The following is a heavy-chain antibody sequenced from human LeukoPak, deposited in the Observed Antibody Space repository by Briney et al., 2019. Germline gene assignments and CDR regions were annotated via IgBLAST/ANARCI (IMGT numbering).Heavy chain of an antibody. V-gene: IGHV4-39*02. D-gene: IGHD4-17*01. Sequence: SETLSLTYTVSGGYISSSSYYWGCMRQPPGKGLEWLGSIYYSGSTYYNPTPTSRVSISVETSKNHFSLKLSTVTAADTAVYYCASTVIHLYVDYCGEGTLVTASS. CDR2: IYYSGST. CDR3: ASTVIHLYVDY. J-gene: IGHJ4*02. CDR1: GGYISSSSYY.